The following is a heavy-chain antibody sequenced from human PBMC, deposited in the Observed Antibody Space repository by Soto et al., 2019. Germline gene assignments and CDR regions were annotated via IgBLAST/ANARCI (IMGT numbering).Heavy chain of an antibody. CDR3: ARERGSRPVAGSAAFDI. V-gene: IGHV1-69*01. CDR1: GGTFSSSA. CDR2: IVPMFDTP. Sequence: QAQLVQSGAEVKKPGSSVKVSCKASGGTFSSSAISWVRQAPGQGLEWLGGIVPMFDTPVYAQKFQDRVTITADESTSTGYMELSSLRSEDTAVYFCARERGSRPVAGSAAFDIWGQGTMVTVSS. D-gene: IGHD6-19*01. J-gene: IGHJ3*02.